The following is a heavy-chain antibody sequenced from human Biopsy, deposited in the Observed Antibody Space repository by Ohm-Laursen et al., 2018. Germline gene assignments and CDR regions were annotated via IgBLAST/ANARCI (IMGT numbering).Heavy chain of an antibody. Sequence: SQTLSLTCPVSGDSLTSGPENWSWIRQSPGQGLEYIGYIYSGGNTNYNPSLKNRVTMSVDTSKNQFYLKLYSVTAAETAVYYCARGRRTSGWPYFDNWGQGALVIVSP. V-gene: IGHV4-61*01. CDR3: ARGRRTSGWPYFDN. CDR1: GDSLTSGPEN. CDR2: IYSGGNT. D-gene: IGHD6-19*01. J-gene: IGHJ4*02.